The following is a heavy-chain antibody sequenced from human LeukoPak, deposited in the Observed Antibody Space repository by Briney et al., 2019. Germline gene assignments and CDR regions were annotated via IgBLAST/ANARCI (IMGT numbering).Heavy chain of an antibody. CDR3: AKQTGFGEFHYFDY. CDR2: ISGSGGST. V-gene: IGHV3-23*01. CDR1: GFTFSSYG. J-gene: IGHJ4*02. Sequence: GGSLRLSCAASGFTFSSYGMHWVRQAPGKGLEWVSAISGSGGSTYYADSVKGRFTISRDNSKNTLYLQMNSLRAEDTAVYYCAKQTGFGEFHYFDYWGQGTLVTVSS. D-gene: IGHD3-10*01.